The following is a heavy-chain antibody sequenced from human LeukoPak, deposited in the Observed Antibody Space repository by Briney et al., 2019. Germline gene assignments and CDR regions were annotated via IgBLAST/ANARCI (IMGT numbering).Heavy chain of an antibody. CDR3: TTQRSRITMVRGVIRSDH. V-gene: IGHV3-15*01. D-gene: IGHD3-10*01. J-gene: IGHJ4*02. CDR2: IKSKAHGGTT. CDR1: GFTFKNAW. Sequence: NPGGSLRLSCAASGFTFKNAWMSWVRQAPGKGLEWVGRIKSKAHGGTTDYAAPVKGRFTISRDDSKNTLYLQMNSLKTEDTAVYYCTTQRSRITMVRGVIRSDHWGQGTLVTVSS.